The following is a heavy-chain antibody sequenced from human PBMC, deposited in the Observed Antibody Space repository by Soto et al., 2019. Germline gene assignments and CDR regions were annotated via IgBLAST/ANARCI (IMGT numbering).Heavy chain of an antibody. J-gene: IGHJ4*02. CDR3: AGAVSDFDVRRYRTSYFDQ. CDR2: IDNSGST. CDR1: GASVSTGVYY. D-gene: IGHD3-10*02. V-gene: IGHV4-31*03. Sequence: QVQLDESGPGLVQPSQTLSLSCTVSGASVSTGVYYWTWIHQHPGRGLEWIGYIDNSGSTYYNPSLTGRVDISVDTSKNQFSLNLQSLTAADTAFYYCAGAVSDFDVRRYRTSYFDQWGQGLLVTVSS.